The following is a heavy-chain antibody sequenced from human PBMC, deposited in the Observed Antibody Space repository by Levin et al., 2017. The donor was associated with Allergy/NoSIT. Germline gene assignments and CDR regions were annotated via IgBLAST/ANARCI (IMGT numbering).Heavy chain of an antibody. Sequence: SLKISCAASGFTFDDYAMHWVRQAPGKGLEWVSGISWNSGSIGYADSVKGRFTISRDNAKNSLYLQMNSLRAEDTALYYCAKESEKVIAAAKDYWGQGTLVTVSS. CDR1: GFTFDDYA. V-gene: IGHV3-9*01. CDR3: AKESEKVIAAAKDY. D-gene: IGHD6-13*01. J-gene: IGHJ4*02. CDR2: ISWNSGSI.